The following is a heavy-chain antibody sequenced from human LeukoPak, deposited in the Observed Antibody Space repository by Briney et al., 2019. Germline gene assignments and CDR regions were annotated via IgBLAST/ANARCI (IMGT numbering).Heavy chain of an antibody. J-gene: IGHJ4*02. CDR2: ISPDDTDV. D-gene: IGHD1-14*01. CDR1: RFTLRSYA. CDR3: ARNHGDY. Sequence: GGSLRLSCAASRFTLRSYAMSWVRQAPGKGLEWVSYISPDDTDVDYADSLKGRFTTSRDNAKNSLFLQMNSLRAEDTAVYYCARNHGDYWGQGTVVTVSS. V-gene: IGHV3-21*01.